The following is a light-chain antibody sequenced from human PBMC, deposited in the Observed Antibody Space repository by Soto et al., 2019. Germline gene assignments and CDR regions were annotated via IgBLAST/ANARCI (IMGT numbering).Light chain of an antibody. CDR2: EVS. J-gene: IGLJ1*01. Sequence: QSVLTQPASVSGSPGQSITISCTGTSSDVGGYNYVSWYQQHPGKAPKLMIYEVSNRPSGVSNRFSGSKSGNTASLTISGLQAEDDADYYCSSYTSSSTLYVFGPGTKVTVL. CDR1: SSDVGGYNY. V-gene: IGLV2-14*01. CDR3: SSYTSSSTLYV.